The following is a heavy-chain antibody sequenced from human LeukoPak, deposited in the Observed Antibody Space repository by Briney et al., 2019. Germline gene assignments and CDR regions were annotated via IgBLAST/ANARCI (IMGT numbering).Heavy chain of an antibody. CDR3: AKYYDFWSGTYPKNGFDY. Sequence: GGSLRLSCAASGFTFTNAWMSWVRQAPGKGLXXXXXXXXXXDGGTIDYAAPVKGRFTISRDDSKNTLYLQMNSLKTEDTGVYYCAKYYDFWSGTYPKNGFDYWGQGTLVAVSS. V-gene: IGHV3-15*01. CDR1: GFTFTNAW. CDR2: XXXXXDGGTI. D-gene: IGHD3-3*01. J-gene: IGHJ4*02.